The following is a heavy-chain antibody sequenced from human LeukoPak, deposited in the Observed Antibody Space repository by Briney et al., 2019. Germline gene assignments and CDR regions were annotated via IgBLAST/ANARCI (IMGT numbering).Heavy chain of an antibody. CDR3: ARGLPQYYYYGMDV. CDR2: IYYSGST. CDR1: GGSISSYY. D-gene: IGHD5-18*01. V-gene: IGHV4-59*01. Sequence: SETLSLTCTVSGGSISSYYWSWIRQPPGKGLEWIGYIYYSGSTNYNPSPKSRVTISVDTSKNQFSLKLSSVTAADTAVYYCARGLPQYYYYGMDVWGQGTTVTVSS. J-gene: IGHJ6*02.